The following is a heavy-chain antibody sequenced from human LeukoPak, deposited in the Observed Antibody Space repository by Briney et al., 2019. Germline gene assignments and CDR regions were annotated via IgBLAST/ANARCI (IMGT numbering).Heavy chain of an antibody. CDR2: IYSDNT. Sequence: PGGSLRLSCTVSGFTVSSNSMSWVRQAPGKGLEWVSFIYSDNTHYSDSVKGRFTISRDNSKNTLYLQMNSLRAEDTAVYYCARAQGLLWFGIYYYYYMDVWGKGTTVTISS. D-gene: IGHD3-10*01. CDR3: ARAQGLLWFGIYYYYYMDV. V-gene: IGHV3-53*01. J-gene: IGHJ6*03. CDR1: GFTVSSNS.